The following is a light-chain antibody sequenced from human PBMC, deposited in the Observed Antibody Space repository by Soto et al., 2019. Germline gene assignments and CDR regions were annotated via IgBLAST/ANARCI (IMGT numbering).Light chain of an antibody. CDR1: QSVSSSY. CDR3: KKYGSSLLT. V-gene: IGKV3-20*01. CDR2: GAS. Sequence: EIVLPQSPGTLSLSPGESATLSCRASQSVSSSYLAWYQQKPGQANRLLIYGASSRATGIPDRFSGSGSGTDFTLTISRLEPEEFAVYYCKKYGSSLLTVGKGKRLAIK. J-gene: IGKJ5*01.